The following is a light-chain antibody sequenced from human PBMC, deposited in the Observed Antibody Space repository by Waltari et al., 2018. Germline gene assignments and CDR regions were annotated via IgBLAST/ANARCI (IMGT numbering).Light chain of an antibody. CDR2: KSF. V-gene: IGKV1-5*03. J-gene: IGKJ2*01. CDR3: QQYNIWPYT. Sequence: DIQMTQSPSTLSASVGVRVTSTCRASQSISNWLARYQQKPGKAPKVLIYKSFTLQSGVPSRFSDSGSETEFSLTISSLQPDDFATYYCQQYNIWPYTFGQGTTLEI. CDR1: QSISNW.